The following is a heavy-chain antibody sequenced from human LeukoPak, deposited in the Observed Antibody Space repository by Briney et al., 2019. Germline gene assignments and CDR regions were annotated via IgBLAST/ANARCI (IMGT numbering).Heavy chain of an antibody. V-gene: IGHV4-34*01. CDR1: GGSFSGYY. Sequence: SETLSLTCAVYGGSFSGYYWSWIRQPPGKGLEWIGEINQSGSTNYNPSLKSRVTISVDTSKNQFSLKLSSVTAADTAVYYCARGYYYDSSGYYYDYWGQGTLVTVSS. CDR3: ARGYYYDSSGYYYDY. D-gene: IGHD3-22*01. CDR2: INQSGST. J-gene: IGHJ4*02.